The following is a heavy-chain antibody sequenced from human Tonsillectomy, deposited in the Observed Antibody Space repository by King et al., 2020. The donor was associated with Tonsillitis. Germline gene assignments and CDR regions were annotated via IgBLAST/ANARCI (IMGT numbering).Heavy chain of an antibody. CDR1: GFTFDDYA. Sequence: QLVQSGGGLVQPGRSLRLSCAASGFTFDDYAMHWVQQAPGKGLEWVSGISWNSGNIGYADSVKGRFTISRDNAKNYLYLQMNSLRVEDTALYYCAKDGYNYDFWSGYSYFDYWGQGTLVTVSS. J-gene: IGHJ4*02. CDR2: ISWNSGNI. CDR3: AKDGYNYDFWSGYSYFDY. D-gene: IGHD3-3*01. V-gene: IGHV3-9*01.